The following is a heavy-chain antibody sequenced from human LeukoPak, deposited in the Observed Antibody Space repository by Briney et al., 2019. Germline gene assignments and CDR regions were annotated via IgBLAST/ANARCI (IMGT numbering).Heavy chain of an antibody. V-gene: IGHV3-23*01. CDR2: ISGSGGST. D-gene: IGHD2-15*01. CDR3: ALGVAVVAADSFDY. Sequence: GGSLGLSCAVSGFTFSSYTMSWVRQAPGKGLEWVSAISGSGGSTYYADSVKGRFTISRDNSKNTLYLQMNSLRAEDTAVYYCALGVAVVAADSFDYWGQGTLVTVSS. J-gene: IGHJ4*02. CDR1: GFTFSSYT.